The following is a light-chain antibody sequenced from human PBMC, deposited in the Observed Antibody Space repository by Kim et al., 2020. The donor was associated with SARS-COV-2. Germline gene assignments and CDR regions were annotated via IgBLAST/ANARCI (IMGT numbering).Light chain of an antibody. CDR3: QQSYSTPYT. CDR2: AAS. V-gene: IGKV1-39*01. CDR1: QSIDNH. J-gene: IGKJ2*01. Sequence: SASGGDRVSITCRASQSIDNHLNWYQQKPGKAPNLLIYAASNLQGGVPSRFSGSGSGTDFTLTINNLQPEDFAAYYCQQSYSTPYTFGQGTKLEI.